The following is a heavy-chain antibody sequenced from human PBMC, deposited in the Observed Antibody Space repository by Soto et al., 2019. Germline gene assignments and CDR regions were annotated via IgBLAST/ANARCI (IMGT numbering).Heavy chain of an antibody. D-gene: IGHD2-2*01. CDR1: GVTFSTYA. J-gene: IGHJ6*02. CDR2: ISDSSSYI. V-gene: IGHV3-21*01. CDR3: ARMGAGYCVSVSCYPSPTMGYGLDV. Sequence: GGSLRLSCAASGVTFSTYAMNWVRQAPGKGLEWVSSISDSSSYIYYADSLKGRFTISRDNAKNSLYLQMNSLRAEDTAVYYCARMGAGYCVSVSCYPSPTMGYGLDVWGQGTTVTVSS.